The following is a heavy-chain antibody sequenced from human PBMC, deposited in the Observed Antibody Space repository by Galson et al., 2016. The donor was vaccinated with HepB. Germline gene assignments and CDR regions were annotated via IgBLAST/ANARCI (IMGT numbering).Heavy chain of an antibody. V-gene: IGHV3-21*01. CDR2: IDSTSQWI. D-gene: IGHD2-21*02. CDR1: GFPFSTYS. CDR3: ARDEDCGTDCPQRYFFDY. J-gene: IGHJ4*02. Sequence: SLRLSCAASGFPFSTYSMNWVRRAPGKGLEWVSSIDSTSQWIDFADSVRGSLTISRDNAQNSLYLQMDSLRAEDTAVYYCARDEDCGTDCPQRYFFDYWGRGALVTVSS.